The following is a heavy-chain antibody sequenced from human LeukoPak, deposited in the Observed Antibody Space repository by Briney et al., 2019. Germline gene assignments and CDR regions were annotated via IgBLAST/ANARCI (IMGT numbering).Heavy chain of an antibody. V-gene: IGHV3-21*01. CDR2: ISSSSSYI. CDR3: ARDIGTMVRGVIED. D-gene: IGHD3-10*01. CDR1: GFTFSSYS. Sequence: GGSLRLSCVVSGFTFSSYSMNWVRQAPGKGLEWVSSISSSSSYIYYADSVKGRFTISRDNAKNSLYLQMNSLRAEDTAVYYCARDIGTMVRGVIEDWGQGTLVTVSS. J-gene: IGHJ4*02.